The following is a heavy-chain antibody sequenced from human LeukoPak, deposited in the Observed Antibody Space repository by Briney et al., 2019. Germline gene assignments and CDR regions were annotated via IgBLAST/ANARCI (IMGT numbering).Heavy chain of an antibody. Sequence: GGSLRLSCAASGFTFSSYEMNWVRQAPGKGLEWVSYISSSGSTIYYADSVKGRFTISRDNAKNSLYLQMNSLRAEHTAVYYCARDCSSTSCYVNYMDVWGKGTTVTISS. V-gene: IGHV3-48*03. CDR3: ARDCSSTSCYVNYMDV. CDR1: GFTFSSYE. D-gene: IGHD2-2*01. CDR2: ISSSGSTI. J-gene: IGHJ6*03.